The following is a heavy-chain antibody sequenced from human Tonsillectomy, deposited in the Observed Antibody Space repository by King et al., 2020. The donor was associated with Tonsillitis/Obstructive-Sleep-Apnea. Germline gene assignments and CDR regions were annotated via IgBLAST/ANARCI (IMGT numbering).Heavy chain of an antibody. V-gene: IGHV3-74*01. J-gene: IGHJ3*02. CDR1: GFSFSACW. Sequence: VQLVESGGGLVQPGGSLRLSCAASGFSFSACWMHWVRQVPGKGLVWVSRINGDGSATANADFVKGRFTISRDNARNMLYLQMNSLGAEDTAVYYCSPLSLPFEIWGQGTMVTVSP. D-gene: IGHD2-2*01. CDR3: SPLSLPFEI. CDR2: INGDGSAT.